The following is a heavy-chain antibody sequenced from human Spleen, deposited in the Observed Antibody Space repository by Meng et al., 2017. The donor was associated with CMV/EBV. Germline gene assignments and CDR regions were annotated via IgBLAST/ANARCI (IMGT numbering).Heavy chain of an antibody. CDR1: GFTFREYS. D-gene: IGHD3/OR15-3a*01. V-gene: IGHV3-11*01. CDR3: ARVWTAKRSTAARPTSLNNFYYYGMDV. CDR2: ISSGGSTI. J-gene: IGHJ6*02. Sequence: GGSLRLSCEVSGFTFREYSMTWIRQAPGKGLEWVSYISSGGSTIYYADSVKGRFTISRHNAKSSLSLQMSSLRAEDTALYYCARVWTAKRSTAARPTSLNNFYYYGMDVWGQGTTVTVSS.